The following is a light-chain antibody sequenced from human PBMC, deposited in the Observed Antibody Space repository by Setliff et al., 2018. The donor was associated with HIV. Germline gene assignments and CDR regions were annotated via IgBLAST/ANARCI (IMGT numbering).Light chain of an antibody. CDR1: SSDIGAYDF. CDR2: HVT. V-gene: IGLV2-14*03. J-gene: IGLJ3*02. CDR3: SSFTTSKTLE. Sequence: QSVLTQPASVSGSPGQSITISCTGTSSDIGAYDFVSWYQQQPGKAPKLMIFHVTERPSGISDRFSGSKFDNTASLTISGLQTEDEADYYCSSFTTSKTLEFGGGTKVTVL.